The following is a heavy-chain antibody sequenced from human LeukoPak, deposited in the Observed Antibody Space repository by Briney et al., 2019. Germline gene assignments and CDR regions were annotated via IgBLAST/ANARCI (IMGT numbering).Heavy chain of an antibody. CDR1: GYTFTSYG. D-gene: IGHD6-6*01. CDR2: IGAYNGNT. J-gene: IGHJ5*02. Sequence: ASVKVSCKASGYTFTSYGISWVRQAPGQGLEWMGWIGAYNGNTNYAQKLQGRVTMTTDTSTSTAYMELRSLRSDDTAVYYCARDPEHSSSSIWYNWFDPWGQGTLVTVSS. CDR3: ARDPEHSSSSIWYNWFDP. V-gene: IGHV1-18*01.